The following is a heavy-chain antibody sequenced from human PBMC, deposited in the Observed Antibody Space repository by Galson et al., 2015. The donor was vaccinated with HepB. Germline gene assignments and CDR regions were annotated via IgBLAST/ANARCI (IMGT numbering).Heavy chain of an antibody. J-gene: IGHJ6*02. CDR3: ARGDYYCSSTSCYARYYYYGMDV. D-gene: IGHD2-2*01. CDR1: GLSVSNNY. V-gene: IGHV3-53*01. Sequence: SLRLSCAASGLSVSNNYMAWVRQAPGKGLEWVSVIYAGGSTYYADSVKGRFSISRDNSQNTRYLQMNSLRAEDTAVYYCARGDYYCSSTSCYARYYYYGMDVWGQGTTVTVSS. CDR2: IYAGGST.